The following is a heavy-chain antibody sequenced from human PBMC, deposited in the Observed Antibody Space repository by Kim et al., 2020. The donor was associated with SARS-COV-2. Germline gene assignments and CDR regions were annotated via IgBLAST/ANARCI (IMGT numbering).Heavy chain of an antibody. D-gene: IGHD5-18*01. CDR2: IIPILGIA. Sequence: SVKVSCKASGGTFSSYAISWVRQAPGQGLEWMGRIIPILGIANYAQKFQGRVTITADKSTSTAYMELSSLRSEDTAVYYCARDTYSYGFEYYFDYWGQGTLGTVSP. CDR1: GGTFSSYA. J-gene: IGHJ4*02. CDR3: ARDTYSYGFEYYFDY. V-gene: IGHV1-69*04.